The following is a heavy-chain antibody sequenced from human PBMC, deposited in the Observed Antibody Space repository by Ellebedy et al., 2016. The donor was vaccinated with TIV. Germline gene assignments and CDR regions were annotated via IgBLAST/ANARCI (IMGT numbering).Heavy chain of an antibody. CDR1: GGSFSGYY. J-gene: IGHJ3*02. CDR2: INHSGST. D-gene: IGHD3-10*01. Sequence: SQTLSLTCAVYGGSFSGYYWSWIRQPPGKGLAWIGEINHSGSTNYNPSLKSRVTISVDTSKNQFSLKLSSVTAADTAVYYCARDSIMVRDADAFDIWGQGTMVTVSS. CDR3: ARDSIMVRDADAFDI. V-gene: IGHV4-34*01.